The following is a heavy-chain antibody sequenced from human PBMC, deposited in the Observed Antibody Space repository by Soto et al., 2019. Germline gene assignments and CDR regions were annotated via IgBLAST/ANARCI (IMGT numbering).Heavy chain of an antibody. CDR1: GFTFSSYS. Sequence: ESGGGLVKPGGSLRLSCAASGFTFSSYSMNWVRQAPGKGLEWVSSISSSSGYIYYADSVKGRFTISRDNAKNSLYLQMNSLRAEDTAVYYCASLQSDIVVVPAALRSHYYYGMDVWGQGTTVTVSS. J-gene: IGHJ6*02. CDR3: ASLQSDIVVVPAALRSHYYYGMDV. CDR2: ISSSSGYI. V-gene: IGHV3-21*01. D-gene: IGHD2-2*01.